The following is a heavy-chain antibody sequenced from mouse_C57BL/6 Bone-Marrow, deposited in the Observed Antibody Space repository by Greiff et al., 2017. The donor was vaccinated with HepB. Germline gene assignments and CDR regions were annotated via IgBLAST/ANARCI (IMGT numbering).Heavy chain of an antibody. V-gene: IGHV1-5*01. Sequence: EVQLQQSGTVLARPGASVKMSCKTSGYTFTSYWMHWVKQRPGQGLEWIGAIYPGNSDTSYNQKFKGKAKLTAVTSASTAYMELSSLTNEDSAVYYCTRLTAYDYDGVDYWGQGTTLTVSS. J-gene: IGHJ2*01. CDR2: IYPGNSDT. CDR3: TRLTAYDYDGVDY. CDR1: GYTFTSYW. D-gene: IGHD2-4*01.